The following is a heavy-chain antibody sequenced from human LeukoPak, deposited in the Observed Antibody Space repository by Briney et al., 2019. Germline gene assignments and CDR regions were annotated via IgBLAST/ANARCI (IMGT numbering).Heavy chain of an antibody. V-gene: IGHV3-9*03. Sequence: PGRSLRLSCAASGFTFDDYAMHWVRQAPGKGLEWVSGISWNSGSIGYADSVKGRFTISRDNAKNSLYLKMNSLRAEDMALYYCAKDKYYYDSSGYYLNWGQGTLVTVSS. CDR1: GFTFDDYA. D-gene: IGHD3-22*01. CDR2: ISWNSGSI. CDR3: AKDKYYYDSSGYYLN. J-gene: IGHJ4*02.